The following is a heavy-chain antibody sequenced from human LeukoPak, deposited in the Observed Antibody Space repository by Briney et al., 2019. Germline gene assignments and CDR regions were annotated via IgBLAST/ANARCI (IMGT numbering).Heavy chain of an antibody. CDR2: ISGSGGST. J-gene: IGHJ4*02. V-gene: IGHV3-23*01. CDR3: AKDDYAPGNYFDY. CDR1: GFTFSSYA. Sequence: GGSLRLSCAASGFTFSSYAMSWVRQAPGKGLEWVSAISGSGGSTYYADSVKGRFTISRDNSKNTPYLQMNSLRAEDTAVYYCAKDDYAPGNYFDYWGQGTLVTVSS. D-gene: IGHD4-17*01.